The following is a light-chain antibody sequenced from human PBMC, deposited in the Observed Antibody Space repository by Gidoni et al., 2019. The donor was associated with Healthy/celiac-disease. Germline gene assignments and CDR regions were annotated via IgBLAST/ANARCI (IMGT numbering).Light chain of an antibody. V-gene: IGKV3-20*01. CDR3: QQYGSSSWT. CDR1: QSVSSSY. CDR2: GAS. Sequence: DIVLTQSPGTLSFSPGERATLSCRASQSVSSSYLAWYQQKPGQAPRLLIYGASSRATGIPDRFSGSGSGTDFTLTISRLEPEDFAVYYCQQYGSSSWTFGQGTKVEIK. J-gene: IGKJ1*01.